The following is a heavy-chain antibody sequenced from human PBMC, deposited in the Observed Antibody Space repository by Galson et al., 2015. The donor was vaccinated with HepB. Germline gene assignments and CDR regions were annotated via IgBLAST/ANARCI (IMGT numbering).Heavy chain of an antibody. Sequence: LSLTCTVSGGSISNNYWSWIRQPPGKELEWIGYISYTGSTNYNPSLKSRVTISVNTSKNQFSLKLNSVTAPDTAVFYCARVVVGGGKYYFDYWGQGTLVTVSS. V-gene: IGHV4-59*01. D-gene: IGHD2-21*01. CDR3: ARVVVGGGKYYFDY. J-gene: IGHJ4*02. CDR1: GGSISNNY. CDR2: ISYTGST.